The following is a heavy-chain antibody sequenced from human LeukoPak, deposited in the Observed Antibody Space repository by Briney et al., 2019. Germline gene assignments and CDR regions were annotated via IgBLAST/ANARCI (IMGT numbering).Heavy chain of an antibody. CDR3: ARPRYVRTPTCVDF. V-gene: IGHV1-2*02. CDR1: GYTFTDFY. CDR2: INPKNGGT. J-gene: IGHJ4*02. Sequence: ASVKVSCKASGYTFTDFYVHWVRQAPGQGLEWMGWINPKNGGTNYTEKFHGRVTMTRDTSISTVDMELSGLRPDDTAVYYCARPRYVRTPTCVDFWGQGTLVTVSS. D-gene: IGHD3-9*01.